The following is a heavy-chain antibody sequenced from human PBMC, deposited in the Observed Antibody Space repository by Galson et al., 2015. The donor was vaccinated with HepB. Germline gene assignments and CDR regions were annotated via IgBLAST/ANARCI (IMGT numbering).Heavy chain of an antibody. CDR3: ARDLKVVGDLFYYYGLDV. V-gene: IGHV3-33*01. J-gene: IGHJ6*02. Sequence: SLRLSCAASGFSFSSYGMHWVRQAPGKGLECVAVMWHNGSYQYYADSVKGRFTISRDNSKDTLFLQMNSLRAEDTAVYYCARDLKVVGDLFYYYGLDVWGQGTTVTVS. D-gene: IGHD3-3*01. CDR1: GFSFSSYG. CDR2: MWHNGSYQ.